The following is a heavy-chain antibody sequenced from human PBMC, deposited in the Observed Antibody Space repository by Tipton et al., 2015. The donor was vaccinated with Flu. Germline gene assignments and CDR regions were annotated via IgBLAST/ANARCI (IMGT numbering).Heavy chain of an antibody. CDR1: GGSVTSGSYY. Sequence: TLSLTCTVSGGSVTSGSYYWNWILQPAGKGLEWIGRGSTSGTTNYNPSLQSRVTISVDTSKNQFSLRLISVTAADTAVYYCATSRPHRYSYGMDVWGQGATVSVPS. D-gene: IGHD3-10*01. V-gene: IGHV4-61*02. J-gene: IGHJ6*02. CDR2: GSTSGTT. CDR3: ATSRPHRYSYGMDV.